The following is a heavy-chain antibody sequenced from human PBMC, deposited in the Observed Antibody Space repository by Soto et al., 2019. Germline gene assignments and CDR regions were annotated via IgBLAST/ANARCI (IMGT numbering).Heavy chain of an antibody. Sequence: SLRLSCEASGFTFNSYDMHWVRQAPGKGLEWVAVISYDSIKKYYADSAKGRFTVSRDNSKKTLYLQMNNLRAEDTAAYDCARMKSDWANYHYYAMDVWGQGTTVTVSS. D-gene: IGHD2-21*02. CDR1: GFTFNSYD. J-gene: IGHJ6*02. CDR2: ISYDSIKK. V-gene: IGHV3-30-3*01. CDR3: ARMKSDWANYHYYAMDV.